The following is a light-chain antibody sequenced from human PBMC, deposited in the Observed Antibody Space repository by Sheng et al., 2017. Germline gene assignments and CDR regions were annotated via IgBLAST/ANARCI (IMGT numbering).Light chain of an antibody. CDR2: WAS. CDR1: QSVLYSLNSKNY. J-gene: IGKJ1*01. Sequence: DIVMTQSPDSLAVSLGERATINCKSSQSVLYSLNSKNYLAWYQQKPRHPPKLLIYWASTRESGVPDRFTGSGSGTDFNLTISSLQAEDVADYYCQQYNNWPRTFGQGTKVEIK. CDR3: QQYNNWPRT. V-gene: IGKV4-1*01.